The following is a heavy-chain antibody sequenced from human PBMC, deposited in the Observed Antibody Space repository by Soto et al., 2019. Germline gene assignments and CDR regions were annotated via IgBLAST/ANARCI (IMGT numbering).Heavy chain of an antibody. D-gene: IGHD4-17*01. CDR2: ISGSGGST. Sequence: GGSLRLSCAASGFTFSSYAMSWVRQAPGKGLEWVSAISGSGGSTYYADSVKGRFTISRDNSKNTLYPQMNSLRAEDTAVYYCAKGTDYGDYYVLDYWGQGTLVTVSS. CDR1: GFTFSSYA. CDR3: AKGTDYGDYYVLDY. V-gene: IGHV3-23*01. J-gene: IGHJ4*02.